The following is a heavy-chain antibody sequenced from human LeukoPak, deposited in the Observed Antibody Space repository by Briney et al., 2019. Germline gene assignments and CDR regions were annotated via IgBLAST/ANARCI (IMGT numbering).Heavy chain of an antibody. CDR3: AKGSPRSGSYYCY. V-gene: IGHV3-30*02. CDR2: IRYDGSNK. D-gene: IGHD3-10*01. CDR1: GFTFSSYV. Sequence: GGSLRLSCAASGFTFSSYVMHWVRQAPGKGLEWVAFIRYDGSNKYYADSVKGRFTISRDNSKNTLYLQMNSLRAEDTAVYYCAKGSPRSGSYYCYWGQGTLVTVSS. J-gene: IGHJ4*02.